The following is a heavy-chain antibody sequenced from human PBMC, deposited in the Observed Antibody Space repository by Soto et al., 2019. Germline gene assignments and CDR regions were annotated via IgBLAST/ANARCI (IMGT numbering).Heavy chain of an antibody. Sequence: QVQLQESGPGLVKPSETLSLTCTVSGDSISTYYWNWVRQPLGKGLEWIGYIYYLGRTNYNPSLRSRVTMSLDTSKNQISLNLHSVTAADTAVYYCARDLVGLTHFDYWGQGILVTVSS. CDR3: ARDLVGLTHFDY. V-gene: IGHV4-59*01. J-gene: IGHJ4*02. CDR1: GDSISTYY. D-gene: IGHD2-8*02. CDR2: IYYLGRT.